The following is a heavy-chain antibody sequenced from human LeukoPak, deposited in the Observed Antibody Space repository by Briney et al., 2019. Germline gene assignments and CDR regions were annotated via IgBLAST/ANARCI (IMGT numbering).Heavy chain of an antibody. CDR2: ISHDGRDI. CDR3: ARVGRVSIYPSYMDV. CDR1: GFTFSTFP. Sequence: PGTSLRLSCEASGFTFSTFPMHGVRQTPDKRRGWVAVISHDGRDIYYADSVKGRFTISRDNSKNTLYLQMNSLSPEDTAVVYCARVGRVSIYPSYMDVWGKGTAVIVSS. V-gene: IGHV3-30*04. J-gene: IGHJ6*03. D-gene: IGHD6-6*01.